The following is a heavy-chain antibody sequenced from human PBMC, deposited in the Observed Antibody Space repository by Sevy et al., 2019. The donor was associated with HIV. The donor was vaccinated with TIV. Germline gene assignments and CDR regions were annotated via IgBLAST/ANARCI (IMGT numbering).Heavy chain of an antibody. J-gene: IGHJ4*02. CDR2: IYYSGST. D-gene: IGHD3-16*01. CDR1: GGSISSGGYY. V-gene: IGHV4-31*03. Sequence: SETLSLTCTVSGGSISSGGYYWSWIRQHPGKGLEWIGYIYYSGSTYYNPSLKSRVTISVDTSKNQFSLKLSSVTAADTAVYYCARQGGGPLLLGALDYWGQGTLVTVSS. CDR3: ARQGGGPLLLGALDY.